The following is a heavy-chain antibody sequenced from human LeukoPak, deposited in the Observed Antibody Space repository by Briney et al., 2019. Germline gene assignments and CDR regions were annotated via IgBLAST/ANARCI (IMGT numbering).Heavy chain of an antibody. J-gene: IGHJ4*02. CDR1: GFTFSSYG. CDR3: AKDKDIVVVVAATGACDY. Sequence: AGRSLRLSCAASGFTFSSYGMHWVRQAPGKGLEWVAVISYDGSNKYYADSVKGRFTISRDNSKNTLYLQMNSLRAEDTAVYYCAKDKDIVVVVAATGACDYWDQGTLVTVSS. CDR2: ISYDGSNK. D-gene: IGHD2-15*01. V-gene: IGHV3-30*18.